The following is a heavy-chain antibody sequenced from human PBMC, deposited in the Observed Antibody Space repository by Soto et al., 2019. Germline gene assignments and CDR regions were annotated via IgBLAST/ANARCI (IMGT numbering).Heavy chain of an antibody. J-gene: IGHJ3*02. V-gene: IGHV4-4*02. D-gene: IGHD6-6*01. CDR3: AREAEYSSSSYAFDI. CDR1: GGSISSSNW. CDR2: IYHSGST. Sequence: LRETLSLTCAVSGGSISSSNWWSWVRQPPGKGLEWIGEIYHSGSTNYNPSLKSRVTISVDKSKNQFSLKLSSVTAADTAVYYCAREAEYSSSSYAFDIWGQGTMVTVSS.